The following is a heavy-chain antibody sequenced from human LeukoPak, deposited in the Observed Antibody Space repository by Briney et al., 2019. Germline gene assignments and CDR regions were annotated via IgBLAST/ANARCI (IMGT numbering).Heavy chain of an antibody. D-gene: IGHD5-12*01. J-gene: IGHJ4*02. CDR1: GFTFSNYW. Sequence: GGSLRLSCAASGFTFSNYWVHWVRRAPGKGLAWVSRINADGTVTPYADSVRGRFTISRDNAKNTLYLQMNSLRAEDTAVYYCARGKYGGYFIDYWGQGTLVTVSS. V-gene: IGHV3-74*01. CDR3: ARGKYGGYFIDY. CDR2: INADGTVT.